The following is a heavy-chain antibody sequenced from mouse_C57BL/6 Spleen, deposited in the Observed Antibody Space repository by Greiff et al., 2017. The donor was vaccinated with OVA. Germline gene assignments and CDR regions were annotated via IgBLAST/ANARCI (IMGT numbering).Heavy chain of an antibody. Sequence: VQLKQPGAELVKPGASVKMSCKASGYTFTSYWITWVKQRPGQGLEWIGDIYPGSGSTNYNEKFKSKATLTVDTSSSTAYMQLSSLTSEDSAVYYCAREVHYYGSSFDYWGQGTTLTVSS. V-gene: IGHV1-55*01. CDR2: IYPGSGST. CDR3: AREVHYYGSSFDY. J-gene: IGHJ2*01. CDR1: GYTFTSYW. D-gene: IGHD1-1*01.